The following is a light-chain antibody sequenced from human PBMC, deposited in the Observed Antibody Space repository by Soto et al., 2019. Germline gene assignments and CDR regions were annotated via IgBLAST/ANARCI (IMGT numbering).Light chain of an antibody. CDR3: CSYVGTYTFF. CDR2: GNN. J-gene: IGLJ1*01. CDR1: SSNIEAGYD. V-gene: IGLV1-40*01. Sequence: QSVLTQPPSVSGAPGQRVIISCTGSSSNIEAGYDVHWYQQLPGAAPKLLIYGNNNRPSGVPDRFSGSKSGTSASLAITGLRAEDEADYYCCSYVGTYTFFFGTGTKLTVL.